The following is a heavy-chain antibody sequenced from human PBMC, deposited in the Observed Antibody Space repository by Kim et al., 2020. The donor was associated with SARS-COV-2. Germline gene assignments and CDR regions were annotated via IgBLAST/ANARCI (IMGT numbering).Heavy chain of an antibody. D-gene: IGHD6-13*01. CDR1: GYTFTNYG. CDR3: ARGQYSSSSDV. V-gene: IGHV1-18*04. J-gene: IGHJ6*02. Sequence: ASVKVSCKASGYTFTNYGISWVRQAPGQGLEWMGLINIYNGNTDYAQKLQGRVTMTTDTPTNTAYMELRSLRSDDTAVYYCARGQYSSSSDVWGQGTTVTVSS. CDR2: INIYNGNT.